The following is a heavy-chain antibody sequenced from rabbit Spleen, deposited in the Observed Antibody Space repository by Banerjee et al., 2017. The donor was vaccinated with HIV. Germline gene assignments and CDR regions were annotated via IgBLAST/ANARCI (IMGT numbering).Heavy chain of an antibody. CDR2: IYTGNSKT. CDR3: ARDAGRGDYIDGVFDL. Sequence: QEQLEESGGDLVKPGASLTLTCTASGFSFSSYAICWVRQAPGKGLEWIACIYTGNSKTYYANWAKGRFTISKTSSTTVTLQMTSLTVADTATYFCARDAGRGDYIDGVFDLWGQGTLVTVS. CDR1: GFSFSSYA. D-gene: IGHD8-1*01. V-gene: IGHV1S45*01. J-gene: IGHJ4*01.